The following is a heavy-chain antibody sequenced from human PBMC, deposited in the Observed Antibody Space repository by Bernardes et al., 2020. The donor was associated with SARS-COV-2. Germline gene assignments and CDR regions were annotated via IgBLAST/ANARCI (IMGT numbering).Heavy chain of an antibody. CDR2: IHTSGST. CDR1: GGSISGHH. CDR3: AKVTCSSTACSPLAWFDP. D-gene: IGHD2-2*01. V-gene: IGHV4-4*07. J-gene: IGHJ5*02. Sequence: TLSLTCTVSGGSISGHHWSWIRKPAGKGLEWIGHIHTSGSTNYNPSLKNRVTMSVDTSKNQFSLKLSSVTAADTAVYYCAKVTCSSTACSPLAWFDPWGQGTLVTVSS.